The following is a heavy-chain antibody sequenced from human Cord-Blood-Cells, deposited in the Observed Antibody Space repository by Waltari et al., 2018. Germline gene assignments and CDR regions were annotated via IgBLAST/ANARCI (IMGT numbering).Heavy chain of an antibody. CDR3: ARAGYIVVVPAKNDYYYMDV. CDR2: IYYSGSN. V-gene: IGHV4-59*01. Sequence: QVQLQASGPGLVKPSETLSLTCTVSGGSISSYYWSWIRQPHGKGLEWIGYIYYSGSNNYNPSLKSRVTISVDTSKNQFSLKLSSVTAADTAVYYCARAGYIVVVPAKNDYYYMDVWGKGTTVTVSS. CDR1: GGSISSYY. D-gene: IGHD2-2*01. J-gene: IGHJ6*03.